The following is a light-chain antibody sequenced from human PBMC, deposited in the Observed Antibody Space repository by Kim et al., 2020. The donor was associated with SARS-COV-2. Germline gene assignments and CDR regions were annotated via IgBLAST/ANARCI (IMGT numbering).Light chain of an antibody. CDR2: GAS. Sequence: FPGERATLSCRDSQIVSSNYLAWYQQKPGQAPRLLMYGASSRATGIPDRFSGSGSETDFTLTISRLEPEDFAVYHCQQYGSSPWTFGQGTKVDIK. J-gene: IGKJ1*01. V-gene: IGKV3-20*01. CDR1: QIVSSNY. CDR3: QQYGSSPWT.